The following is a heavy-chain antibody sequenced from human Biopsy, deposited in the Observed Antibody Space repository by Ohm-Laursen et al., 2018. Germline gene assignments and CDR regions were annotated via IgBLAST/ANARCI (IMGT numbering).Heavy chain of an antibody. Sequence: GSLRLSCAASGLIFSDYYMSWIRQAPGKGLEWIAYISARDGVVYYADSVKGRFTISRDNTNNSLYLQMTSPRPEDTAVFYCARGKYKDFSTGLPRPYHYTLDFWGPGTTVTVSS. D-gene: IGHD3-22*01. CDR1: GLIFSDYY. V-gene: IGHV3-11*01. CDR3: ARGKYKDFSTGLPRPYHYTLDF. J-gene: IGHJ6*02. CDR2: ISARDGVV.